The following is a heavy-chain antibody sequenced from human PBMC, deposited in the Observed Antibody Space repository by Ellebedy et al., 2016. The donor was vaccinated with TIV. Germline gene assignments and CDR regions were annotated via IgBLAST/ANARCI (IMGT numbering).Heavy chain of an antibody. V-gene: IGHV1-46*04. CDR3: ASDTGRIAAAGLDF. CDR2: INPSGGTT. D-gene: IGHD6-25*01. J-gene: IGHJ4*02. Sequence: ASVTVSCKASGYTFSDYYIEWVRQAPGQGLEWMGIINPSGGTTTYAQNLQGRVTMTRDPSTSTVYMELTSLRSEDTAMYYCASDTGRIAAAGLDFWGQGTLVTVSS. CDR1: GYTFSDYY.